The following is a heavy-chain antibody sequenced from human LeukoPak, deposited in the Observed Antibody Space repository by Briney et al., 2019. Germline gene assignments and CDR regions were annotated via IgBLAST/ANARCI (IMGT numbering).Heavy chain of an antibody. D-gene: IGHD3-10*01. CDR2: VRSEAYGGTT. J-gene: IGHJ4*02. CDR3: TRDPYYYGSGSLPYYFDY. Sequence: GGSLRLSCTASGFTVGDYAMRWVRQAPGRGREWVGFVRSEAYGGTTEYAESVKGRFTISRDDSKSIAYLQMNSLKTEDTAVYYCTRDPYYYGSGSLPYYFDYWGQGTLVTVSS. V-gene: IGHV3-49*04. CDR1: GFTVGDYA.